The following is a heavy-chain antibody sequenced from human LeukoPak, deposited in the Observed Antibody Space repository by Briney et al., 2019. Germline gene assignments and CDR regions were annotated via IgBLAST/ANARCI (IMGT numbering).Heavy chain of an antibody. CDR1: GGTFSSYA. CDR2: IIPIFGTA. Sequence: ASVKVSCKASGGTFSSYAISWVGQAPGQGLEWMGGIIPIFGTANYAQKFQGRVTITADESTSTAYMELSSLRSEDTAVYYCARGPQQLVLDWFDPWGQGTLVTVSS. V-gene: IGHV1-69*13. D-gene: IGHD6-13*01. CDR3: ARGPQQLVLDWFDP. J-gene: IGHJ5*02.